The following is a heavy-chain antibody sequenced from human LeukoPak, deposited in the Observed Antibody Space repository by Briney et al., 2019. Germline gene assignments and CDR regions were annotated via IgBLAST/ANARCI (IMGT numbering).Heavy chain of an antibody. Sequence: PGRSLRLSCAASGFTFDDYAMHWVRQAPGKGLEWVSGISWNSGSIGYADSVKGRFTISRDNAKNSPYLQMNSLRAEDTALYYCAKDMSAGYYDSSGYEFDYWGQGTLVTVSS. CDR2: ISWNSGSI. J-gene: IGHJ4*02. CDR1: GFTFDDYA. CDR3: AKDMSAGYYDSSGYEFDY. V-gene: IGHV3-9*01. D-gene: IGHD3-22*01.